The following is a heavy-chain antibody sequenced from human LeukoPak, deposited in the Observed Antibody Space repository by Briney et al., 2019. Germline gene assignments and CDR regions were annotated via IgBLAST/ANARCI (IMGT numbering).Heavy chain of an antibody. J-gene: IGHJ6*02. CDR3: ARVDGYNYYGMDV. CDR2: IYYSGST. CDR1: GGSISSYY. D-gene: IGHD5-24*01. V-gene: IGHV4-59*01. Sequence: SETLSLTCTVSGGSISSYYWSWIRQPPGEGLEWIGYIYYSGSTNYNPSLKSRVTISVDTSKNQFSLKLSSVTAADTAVYYCARVDGYNYYGMDVWGQGTTVTVSS.